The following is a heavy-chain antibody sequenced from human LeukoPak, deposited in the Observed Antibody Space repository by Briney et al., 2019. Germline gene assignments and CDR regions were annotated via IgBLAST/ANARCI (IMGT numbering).Heavy chain of an antibody. CDR2: FDPEDGET. CDR3: ATVDRVIQLWLRSSGYYFDY. V-gene: IGHV1-24*01. D-gene: IGHD5-18*01. CDR1: GYTLTELS. J-gene: IGHJ4*02. Sequence: ASVTVSCKVSGYTLTELSMHWVRQAPGKGLEWMGGFDPEDGETIYAQKFQGRVTMTEDTSTDTAYMELSSLRSEDTAVYYCATVDRVIQLWLRSSGYYFDYWGQGTLVTVSS.